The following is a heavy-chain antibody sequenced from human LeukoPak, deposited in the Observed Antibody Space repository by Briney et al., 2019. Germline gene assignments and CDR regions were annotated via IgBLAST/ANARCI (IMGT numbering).Heavy chain of an antibody. CDR1: GYTFTGYY. J-gene: IGHJ4*02. CDR2: INPNSGGT. CDR3: ARDHSSSWYYLFDY. V-gene: IGHV1-2*02. D-gene: IGHD6-13*01. Sequence: ASVKVSCKASGYTFTGYYMPWVRQAPGQGLEWMGWINPNSGGTNYAQKFQGRVTMTRDTSISTAYMELSRLRSDDTAVYYCARDHSSSWYYLFDYWGQGTLVTVSS.